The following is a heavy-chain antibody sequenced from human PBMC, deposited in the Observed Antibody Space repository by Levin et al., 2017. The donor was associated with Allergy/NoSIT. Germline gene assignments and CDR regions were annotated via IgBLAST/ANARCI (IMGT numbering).Heavy chain of an antibody. CDR2: ISGSGGST. CDR1: GFTFSSYA. CDR3: ARSGGGYYNLPFDY. V-gene: IGHV3-23*01. Sequence: GESLKISCAASGFTFSSYAMSWVRQAPGKGLEWVSAISGSGGSTYYADSVKGRFTISRDNSKNTLYLKMNSLRTEDTAVYYCARSGGGYYNLPFDYWGQGTLVTVSS. J-gene: IGHJ4*02. D-gene: IGHD3-22*01.